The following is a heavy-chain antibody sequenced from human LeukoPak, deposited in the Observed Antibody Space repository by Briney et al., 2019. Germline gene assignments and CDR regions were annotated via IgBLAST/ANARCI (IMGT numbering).Heavy chain of an antibody. CDR2: VNKRRTET. CDR1: RFTFSSQW. J-gene: IGHJ6*03. CDR3: AREHYFYHMNG. Sequence: QPGGSLRLSCAAARFTFSSQWMGWVHQAPGKGLEWVANVNKRRTETFYVDSVEGRFTLDRDNAENSLYLQMNSLRVEDTAVYYCAREHYFYHMNGRGEGTTVTVSS. V-gene: IGHV3-7*01.